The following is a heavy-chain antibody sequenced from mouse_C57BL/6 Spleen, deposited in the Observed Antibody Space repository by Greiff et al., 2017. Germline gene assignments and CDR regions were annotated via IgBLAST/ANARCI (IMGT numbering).Heavy chain of an antibody. D-gene: IGHD2-3*01. CDR3: ARSPYDGYYRWYFDV. J-gene: IGHJ1*03. CDR1: GFTFSDYG. Sequence: EVQGVESGGGLVKPGGSLKLSCAASGFTFSDYGMHWVRQAPEKGLEWVAYISSGSSTIYYADTVKGRFTISRDNAKNTLFLQMTSLRSEDTAMYYCARSPYDGYYRWYFDVWGTGTTVTVSS. CDR2: ISSGSSTI. V-gene: IGHV5-17*01.